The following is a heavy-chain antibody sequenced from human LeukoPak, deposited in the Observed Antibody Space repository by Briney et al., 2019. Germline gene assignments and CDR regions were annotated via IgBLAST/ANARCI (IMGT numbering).Heavy chain of an antibody. Sequence: SETLSLTCTVSGGSISSGSYYWSWIRQPAGKGLEWIGRIYTSGSTNYNPSLKSRVTISVDTSKNQFSLKLSSVTAADTAVYYCARGGGSGRYYYYMDVWGKGTTVTISS. CDR3: ARGGGSGRYYYYMDV. V-gene: IGHV4-61*02. CDR1: GGSISSGSYY. D-gene: IGHD3-10*01. CDR2: IYTSGST. J-gene: IGHJ6*03.